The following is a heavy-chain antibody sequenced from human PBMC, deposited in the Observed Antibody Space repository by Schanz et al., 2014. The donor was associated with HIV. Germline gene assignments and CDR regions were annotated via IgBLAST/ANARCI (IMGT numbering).Heavy chain of an antibody. CDR1: GFTFNNYA. CDR3: AKDRNYYESKYRGKGNYYYYYGMDV. V-gene: IGHV3-23*01. D-gene: IGHD3-22*01. Sequence: EVQLLESGGGLVQPGGSLRLSCAASGFTFNNYAMTWVRQAPGKGLEWVSSISESGGRTYYADSVKGRFTISRDNSKNSLALLIKSLRADDAAVYYCAKDRNYYESKYRGKGNYYYYYGMDVWGQGTTVTVSS. J-gene: IGHJ6*02. CDR2: ISESGGRT.